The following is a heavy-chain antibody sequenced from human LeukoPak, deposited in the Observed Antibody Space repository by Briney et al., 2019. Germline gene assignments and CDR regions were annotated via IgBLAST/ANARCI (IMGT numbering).Heavy chain of an antibody. CDR1: GFTFSSYA. J-gene: IGHJ4*02. D-gene: IGHD3-3*01. Sequence: PGGSLRLSCAASGFTFSSYAMSWVRQAPGERLEWVSAISGSSGSTYYAPSVKGRFTISRDNSNNPLYLQMNSLRAEDTAVYYCAKRGLTIFRVVTLSPFDYWGQGTLVTVSS. CDR2: ISGSSGST. V-gene: IGHV3-23*01. CDR3: AKRGLTIFRVVTLSPFDY.